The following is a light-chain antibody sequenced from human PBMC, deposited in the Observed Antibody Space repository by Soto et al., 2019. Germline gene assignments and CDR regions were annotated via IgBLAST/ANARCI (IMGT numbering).Light chain of an antibody. V-gene: IGKV1-5*03. CDR2: KSS. CDR3: QQQWT. Sequence: DIQMTQSPSTLSASVGDRVTITCRASQSISSWLAWYQQKPGKAPKLLIYKSSSLQSGVPSRFSGSGSGKEFTLTISRLQPDDFATYYCQQQWTFGQGTKVEIK. CDR1: QSISSW. J-gene: IGKJ1*01.